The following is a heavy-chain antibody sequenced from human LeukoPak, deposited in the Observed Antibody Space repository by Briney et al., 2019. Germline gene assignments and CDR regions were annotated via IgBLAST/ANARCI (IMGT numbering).Heavy chain of an antibody. Sequence: SETLSLTCAVYGGSFSGYYWNWIRQPPGKGLEWIGEINHSGSTNYNPSLKSRVTISVDTSKNQFSLKLSSVTAADTAVYYCARRTYYYYGMDVWGQGTTVTASS. V-gene: IGHV4-34*01. J-gene: IGHJ6*02. CDR1: GGSFSGYY. CDR2: INHSGST. CDR3: ARRTYYYYGMDV.